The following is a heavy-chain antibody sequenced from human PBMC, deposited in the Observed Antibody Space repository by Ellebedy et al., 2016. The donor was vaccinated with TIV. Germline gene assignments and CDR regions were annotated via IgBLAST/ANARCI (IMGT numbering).Heavy chain of an antibody. J-gene: IGHJ4*02. D-gene: IGHD7-27*01. V-gene: IGHV4-39*01. CDR1: SGSISSSRYY. CDR3: ARGSLGISPFDY. Sequence: MPSETLSLTCTVSSGSISSSRYYWGWIRQPPGKGLEWIGSIDYSGRTFYNPSLKRRVTISVDTSKNQFSLNLSSVTAADTAVYYCARGSLGISPFDYWGQGTLVTVSS. CDR2: IDYSGRT.